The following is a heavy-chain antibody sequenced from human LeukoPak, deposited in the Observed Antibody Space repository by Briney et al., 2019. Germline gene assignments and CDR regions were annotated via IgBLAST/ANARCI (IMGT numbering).Heavy chain of an antibody. CDR2: IRGKANSYAT. CDR1: GFTFSGSA. V-gene: IGHV3-73*01. J-gene: IGHJ6*02. CDR3: TTASGSYPRGYYYGMDV. Sequence: PGGSLRLSCAASGFTFSGSAMHWVRQASGKGLEWVGRIRGKANSYATAYAASVKGRFTISRDDSKNTAYLQMNSLKTEDTAVYYCTTASGSYPRGYYYGMDVWGQGTTVTVSS. D-gene: IGHD1-26*01.